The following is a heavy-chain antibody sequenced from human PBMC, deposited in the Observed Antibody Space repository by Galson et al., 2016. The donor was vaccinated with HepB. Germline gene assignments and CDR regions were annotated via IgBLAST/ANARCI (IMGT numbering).Heavy chain of an antibody. Sequence: SLRLSCAASGLSFSNSGMSWVRQAPGRGLEWVSGITRSGDATHYADFVKGRFTISRDESKNTVYLQMNSLRAEDTALYYCARSYYDFWSGLGYWGQGTLVTVSS. CDR3: ARSYYDFWSGLGY. CDR2: ITRSGDAT. D-gene: IGHD3-3*01. V-gene: IGHV3-23*01. J-gene: IGHJ4*02. CDR1: GLSFSNSG.